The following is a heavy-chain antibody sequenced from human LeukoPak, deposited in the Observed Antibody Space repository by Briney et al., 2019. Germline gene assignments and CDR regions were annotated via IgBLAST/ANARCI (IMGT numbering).Heavy chain of an antibody. J-gene: IGHJ4*02. CDR1: GGSFRGYY. D-gene: IGHD4-17*01. CDR3: ARGGYGEYESSFEN. CDR2: INLIGST. V-gene: IGHV4-34*01. Sequence: SETLSLTCAVYGGSFRGYYRSWIRQPPQKGLEWIGEINLIGSTNYHPSIKSRVTISADTSKTQLSLKLSSVTAAGTAVYSCARGGYGEYESSFENCGQGTL.